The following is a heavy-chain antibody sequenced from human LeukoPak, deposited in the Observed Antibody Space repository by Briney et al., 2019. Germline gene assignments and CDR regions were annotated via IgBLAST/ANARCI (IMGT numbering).Heavy chain of an antibody. J-gene: IGHJ4*02. CDR1: GYSISSGYL. Sequence: SETLSLTCTVSGYSISSGYLWGWIRQPPGKGLEWIGSTYYGGTTYSNPSLKSRVIISEDTSKNQFSLKLSSVTAADTAVYYCARGSGDWTYYFDYWGQGTLVTVSS. D-gene: IGHD2-21*02. CDR3: ARGSGDWTYYFDY. CDR2: TYYGGTT. V-gene: IGHV4-38-2*02.